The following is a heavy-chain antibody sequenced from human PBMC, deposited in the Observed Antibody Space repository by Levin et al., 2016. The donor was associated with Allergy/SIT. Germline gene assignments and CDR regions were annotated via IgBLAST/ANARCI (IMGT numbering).Heavy chain of an antibody. V-gene: IGHV3-9*01. D-gene: IGHD3-10*01. CDR1: GFTFGDYA. CDR3: AKDRDYYESGRPVYFDY. CDR2: ISWNSGNI. J-gene: IGHJ4*02. Sequence: SLKISCAASGFTFGDYAMHWVRQAPGKGLEWVAGISWNSGNIGYADSVKGRFTISRDNAQNSLYVQMNSLRAEDTALYYCAKDRDYYESGRPVYFDYWGQGTLVTVSS.